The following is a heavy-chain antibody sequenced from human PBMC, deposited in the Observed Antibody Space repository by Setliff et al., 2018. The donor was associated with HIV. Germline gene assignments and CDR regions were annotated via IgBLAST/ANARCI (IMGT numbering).Heavy chain of an antibody. CDR1: GYTLTNYD. J-gene: IGHJ4*02. D-gene: IGHD3-16*01. CDR3: ATGGPYESAAYFRG. Sequence: ASVKVSCKASGYTLTNYDINWVRQATGQGLEWMGWISAYNGNTNYAQKLQGRVTMTRDTSISTAYMELSRLRSDDTAIYYCATGGPYESAAYFRGWGQGTVVTVSS. V-gene: IGHV1-18*01. CDR2: ISAYNGNT.